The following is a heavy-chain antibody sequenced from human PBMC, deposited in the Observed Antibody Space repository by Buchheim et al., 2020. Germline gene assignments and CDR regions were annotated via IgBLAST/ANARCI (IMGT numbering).Heavy chain of an antibody. Sequence: QVQLVESGGGVVQPGRSLRLSCAASGFTFSSYGMHWVRQAPGKGLEWVAVIWYDGSNKYYADSVKGRFTISRDNSKNTLYLQMNSLRAEDTAVYYCARDPSTIVGATYFDYWGQGTL. CDR1: GFTFSSYG. CDR3: ARDPSTIVGATYFDY. D-gene: IGHD1-26*01. J-gene: IGHJ4*02. V-gene: IGHV3-33*01. CDR2: IWYDGSNK.